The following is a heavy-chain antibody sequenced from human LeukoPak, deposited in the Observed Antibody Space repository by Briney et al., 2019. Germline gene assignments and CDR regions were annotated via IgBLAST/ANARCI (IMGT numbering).Heavy chain of an antibody. D-gene: IGHD5-24*01. V-gene: IGHV3-33*03. CDR3: AKADDYQQPRIVDY. CDR1: GFTFSSYG. J-gene: IGHJ4*02. Sequence: GRSLRLSCAASGFTFSSYGMHWVRQAPGKGLEWVAVIWHDGSHRYYADSVKGRFTISRDNSKNTLYLQISNLRAEDTAVYYGAKADDYQQPRIVDYWGQGTMVTVSS. CDR2: IWHDGSHR.